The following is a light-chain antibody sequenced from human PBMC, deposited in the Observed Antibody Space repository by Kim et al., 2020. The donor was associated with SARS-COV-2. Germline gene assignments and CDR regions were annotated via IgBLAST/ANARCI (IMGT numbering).Light chain of an antibody. CDR2: DVS. J-gene: IGLJ3*02. V-gene: IGLV2-14*01. Sequence: QSALTQPASVSGSPGQSITISCTGTSSDVGGYNYVSWYQQHPGKAPKLMIYDVSKRPSGVSNRFSGSKSGNTASLTISGLQAEDEADYDCSSYTSSSRVFGGGTQLTVL. CDR1: SSDVGGYNY. CDR3: SSYTSSSRV.